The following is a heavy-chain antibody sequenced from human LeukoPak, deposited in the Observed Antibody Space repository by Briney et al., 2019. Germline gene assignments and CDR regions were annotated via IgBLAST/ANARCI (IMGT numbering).Heavy chain of an antibody. Sequence: PGGSLRLSCAVSGFTFSSYEMNWVRQAPGKGLEWVSYISSSGGTKYYADAVKGRFTISRDNAKNSLYLQMNSLRAEDTAVYYCARDVPSSYYYYYMDVWGKGTTVTVSS. V-gene: IGHV3-48*03. CDR3: ARDVPSSYYYYYMDV. CDR2: ISSSGGTK. D-gene: IGHD2-2*01. J-gene: IGHJ6*03. CDR1: GFTFSSYE.